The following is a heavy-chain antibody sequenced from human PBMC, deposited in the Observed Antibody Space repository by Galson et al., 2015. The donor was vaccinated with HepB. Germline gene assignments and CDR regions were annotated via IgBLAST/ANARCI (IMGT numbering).Heavy chain of an antibody. CDR2: NDHSGST. V-gene: IGHV4-34*01. J-gene: IGHJ4*02. CDR3: ARGRKRGGAFWSAYYTNDLDY. CDR1: GGPFSDYY. Sequence: ETLSLTCAVYGGPFSDYYWSWVRQPPGKGLEWIGENDHSGSTNYNPSLKSRVTIPVDTSKNQFSLRLSSVTAADTAVYYCARGRKRGGAFWSAYYTNDLDYWGQGTLVTVSS. D-gene: IGHD3-3*01.